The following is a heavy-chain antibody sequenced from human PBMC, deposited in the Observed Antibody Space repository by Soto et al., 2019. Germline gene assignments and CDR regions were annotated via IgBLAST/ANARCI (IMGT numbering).Heavy chain of an antibody. V-gene: IGHV3-30*04. Sequence: QVQLVESGGGVVQPGRSLRLSCAASGFLFSTYTMHWVRQAPGKGLEWVALIFNDGSKTYYTDSGKGRFTISRDNSKNPLFLQLNGLRTEDTAVYYCARDRTAGDLFLAFDVWGQGTMVTVSS. J-gene: IGHJ3*01. CDR3: ARDRTAGDLFLAFDV. CDR2: IFNDGSKT. D-gene: IGHD2-21*01. CDR1: GFLFSTYT.